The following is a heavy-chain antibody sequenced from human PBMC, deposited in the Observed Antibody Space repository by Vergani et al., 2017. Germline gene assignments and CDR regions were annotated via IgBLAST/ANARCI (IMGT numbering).Heavy chain of an antibody. CDR2: ISAYNGNT. D-gene: IGHD3-3*01. V-gene: IGHV1-18*01. Sequence: QEQLVQSGSELKKPGASVKVSCKASGYSFNNYAIHWVRQAPGQGLEWMGWISAYNGNTNYAQKLQGRVTMTTDTSTSTAYMELRSLRSDDTAVYYCARAASLRFLEWLSRYYFDYWGQGTLVTVSS. CDR3: ARAASLRFLEWLSRYYFDY. CDR1: GYSFNNYA. J-gene: IGHJ4*02.